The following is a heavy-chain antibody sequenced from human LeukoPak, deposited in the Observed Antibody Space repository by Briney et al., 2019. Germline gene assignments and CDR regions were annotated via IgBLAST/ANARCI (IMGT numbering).Heavy chain of an antibody. CDR1: GYTFTGYY. Sequence: ASVKVSCKASGYTFTGYYMHWVRQAPGQGLEWMGWINPNSGGTNYAQKFQGRVTMTRDTSISTAYMELRSLRSDDTAVYYCARDQDCSSTSCYNYYYYGMDVWGQGTTVTVSS. V-gene: IGHV1-2*02. CDR2: INPNSGGT. CDR3: ARDQDCSSTSCYNYYYYGMDV. J-gene: IGHJ6*02. D-gene: IGHD2-2*02.